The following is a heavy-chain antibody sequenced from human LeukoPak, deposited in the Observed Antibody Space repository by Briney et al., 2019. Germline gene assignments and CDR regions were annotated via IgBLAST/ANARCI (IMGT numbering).Heavy chain of an antibody. CDR2: ISWNSGSI. J-gene: IGHJ3*02. D-gene: IGHD2-15*01. Sequence: GRSLRLSCAASGFTFDDYAMHWVRQAPGKGLEWVSGISWNSGSIGYADSVKGRFTISRDNAKNSLYLQMNSLRAEDTALYYCAKDMEGKVVVAATNDAFDIWGQGTMVTVSS. CDR1: GFTFDDYA. V-gene: IGHV3-9*01. CDR3: AKDMEGKVVVAATNDAFDI.